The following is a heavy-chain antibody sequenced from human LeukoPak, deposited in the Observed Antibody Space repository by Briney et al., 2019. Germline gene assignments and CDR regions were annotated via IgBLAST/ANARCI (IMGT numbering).Heavy chain of an antibody. CDR3: ARAPGLSSSNKFGY. CDR2: AADSGST. CDR1: GDSMSDYF. Sequence: SETLSLTCTVSGDSMSDYFWTWIRQPPGKGLEWIGYAADSGSTNYNPSLKSRVTISVDSSTNHFSLRLTSVTAADTAVYYCARAPGLSSSNKFGYWGQGTLVTVSS. J-gene: IGHJ4*02. V-gene: IGHV4-59*01. D-gene: IGHD6-13*01.